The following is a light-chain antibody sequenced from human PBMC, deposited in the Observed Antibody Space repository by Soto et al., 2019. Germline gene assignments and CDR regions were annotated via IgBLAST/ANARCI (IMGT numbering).Light chain of an antibody. CDR2: DAS. J-gene: IGKJ1*01. CDR1: QSVRSN. CDR3: QQRSSWPWT. V-gene: IGKV3-11*01. Sequence: EIVLTPSPATLSLSPGERATLSCRASQSVRSNLAWYQQKPGQAPRLLIYDASNRATGIPGRFSGSGSGTDFTLTITNLEPEDFAVYYCQQRSSWPWTFGQGAKVEIK.